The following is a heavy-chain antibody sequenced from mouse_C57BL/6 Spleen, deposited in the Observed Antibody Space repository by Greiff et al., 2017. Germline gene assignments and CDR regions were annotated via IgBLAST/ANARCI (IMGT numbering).Heavy chain of an antibody. CDR1: GYTFTSYW. Sequence: QVQLQQPGPELVKPGASVKLSCKASGYTFTSYWMHWVKQRPGQGLEWIGNINPSNGGTNYNEKFKSKATLTVDKSSSTAYMQLSSLTSEDSAVYYCARGGATTVVFDYWGQGTTLTVSS. D-gene: IGHD1-1*01. CDR2: INPSNGGT. CDR3: ARGGATTVVFDY. V-gene: IGHV1-53*01. J-gene: IGHJ2*01.